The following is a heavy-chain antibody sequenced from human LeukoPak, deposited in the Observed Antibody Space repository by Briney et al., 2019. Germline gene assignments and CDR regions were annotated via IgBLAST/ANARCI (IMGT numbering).Heavy chain of an antibody. CDR2: MNPNSSNT. V-gene: IGHV1-8*02. Sequence: ASVKVSCKASGGTFSRYAIKWVRQSTGQGLEWMGWMNPNSSNTGYGEKFQGRVTMTRNTSISTAYMEVSRLRSEDTAVYYCASGAAAVSFDIWGEGTMVTVSS. J-gene: IGHJ3*02. CDR1: GGTFSRYA. CDR3: ASGAAAVSFDI. D-gene: IGHD6-13*01.